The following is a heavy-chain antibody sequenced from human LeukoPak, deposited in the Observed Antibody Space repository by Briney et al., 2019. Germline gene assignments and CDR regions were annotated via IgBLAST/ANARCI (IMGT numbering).Heavy chain of an antibody. J-gene: IGHJ4*02. CDR2: ILGDGSST. D-gene: IGHD6-13*01. V-gene: IGHV3-43*02. CDR1: GFTFDDYA. CDR3: AKDRYSSSWYTIDY. Sequence: PGGSLRLSCAASGFTFDDYAMHCVRQVPGKGLEWVSLILGDGSSTNYADSVKGRFTISRDNSKNSLYLHMNSLRVEDTALYFCAKDRYSSSWYTIDYWGQGTLVTVSS.